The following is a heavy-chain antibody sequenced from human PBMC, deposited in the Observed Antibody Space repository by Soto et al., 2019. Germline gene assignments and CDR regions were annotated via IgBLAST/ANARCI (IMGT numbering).Heavy chain of an antibody. D-gene: IGHD2-2*01. J-gene: IGHJ6*03. CDR1: GYTFTSYG. Sequence: GASVKVSCKASGYTFTSYGISWVRQAPGQGLEWMGWISAYNGNTNYAQKLQGRVTMTTDTSTSTAYMELRNLRSDDTAVFYCAGGYGKSQLLYYYYYYFMDVWCKGTTVSVSS. CDR3: AGGYGKSQLLYYYYYYFMDV. V-gene: IGHV1-18*01. CDR2: ISAYNGNT.